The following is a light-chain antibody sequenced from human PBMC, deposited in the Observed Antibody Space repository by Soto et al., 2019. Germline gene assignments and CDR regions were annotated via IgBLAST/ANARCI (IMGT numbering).Light chain of an antibody. V-gene: IGKV1-9*01. CDR2: AAS. J-gene: IGKJ5*01. CDR3: QQLNSFPIT. Sequence: DIQLTQAPSFLPASAGDRVSITCRASQAISSYLAWYQQKPGRAPKLLIYAASTLQSGVPSRFSGSGSGTEFTLTITSLQPEDFATYYCQQLNSFPITFGQGTRLEIK. CDR1: QAISSY.